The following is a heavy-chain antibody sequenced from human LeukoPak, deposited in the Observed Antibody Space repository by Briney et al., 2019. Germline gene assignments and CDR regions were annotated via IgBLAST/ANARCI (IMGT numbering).Heavy chain of an antibody. J-gene: IGHJ5*02. Sequence: SETLSLTCTVSGGSISSGGYYWSWIRQHPGKGLVWIRYIYYSGSTYYNPSLKSRVTISVDTSKNQFSLKLSSVTAADTAVYYCAREQGCGTSSSLGCWFDPWGQGTLVTVSS. CDR1: GGSISSGGYY. D-gene: IGHD6-6*01. V-gene: IGHV4-31*03. CDR2: IYYSGST. CDR3: AREQGCGTSSSLGCWFDP.